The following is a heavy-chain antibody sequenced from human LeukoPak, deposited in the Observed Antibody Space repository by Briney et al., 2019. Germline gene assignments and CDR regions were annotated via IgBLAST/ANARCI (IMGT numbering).Heavy chain of an antibody. J-gene: IGHJ5*02. CDR2: ISAYNGNT. D-gene: IGHD3-22*01. Sequence: ASVKVSCKASGYTFTSYGISWVRQAPGQGLEWMGWISAYNGNTNYAQKLQGRVTMTTDTSTSTAYMELRSLRSEGTAVYYCARDYYDSSGYYLDWFDPWGQGTLVTVSS. CDR1: GYTFTSYG. CDR3: ARDYYDSSGYYLDWFDP. V-gene: IGHV1-18*01.